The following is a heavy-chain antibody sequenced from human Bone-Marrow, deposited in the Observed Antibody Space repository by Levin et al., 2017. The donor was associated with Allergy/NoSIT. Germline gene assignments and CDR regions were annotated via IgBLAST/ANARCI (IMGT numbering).Heavy chain of an antibody. J-gene: IGHJ4*02. Sequence: HSQTLSLTCTVSGGSISSDTYYWSWIRQPPGKGLEWIGYISSRGRTYYNPSLLSRVTISLHTSNNQFSLKLTSVTPADTAVYYCARDDYSDFTGWVWGQGSLVTVSS. CDR2: ISSRGRT. D-gene: IGHD3-9*01. CDR1: GGSISSDTYY. V-gene: IGHV4-61*01. CDR3: ARDDYSDFTGWV.